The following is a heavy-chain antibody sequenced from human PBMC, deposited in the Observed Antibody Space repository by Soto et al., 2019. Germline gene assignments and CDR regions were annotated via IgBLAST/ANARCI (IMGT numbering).Heavy chain of an antibody. CDR3: ARSRDGYNFVGDC. CDR2: INIDGSST. Sequence: EVQLVESGGGLVQPGGSLRLSCAASGFTLSSYWMHWVRQAPGKGLVWISRINIDGSSTSYADSVKARFTISRDNAKCTLYVQVNSLRAEDTAVYYCARSRDGYNFVGDCWGQGTLVTVSS. D-gene: IGHD5-12*01. V-gene: IGHV3-74*01. CDR1: GFTLSSYW. J-gene: IGHJ4*02.